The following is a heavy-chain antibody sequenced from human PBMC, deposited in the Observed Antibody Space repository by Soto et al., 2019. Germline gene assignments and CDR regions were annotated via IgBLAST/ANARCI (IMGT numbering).Heavy chain of an antibody. J-gene: IGHJ3*01. CDR3: LKSNL. V-gene: IGHV3-9*01. D-gene: IGHD7-27*01. CDR2: IAWNNVQT. Sequence: PGGSLRLSCEVSPFTFGDFAMHWVRQPPGKGLQWVSSIAWNNVQTGYAESVKGRFTISRDNAKSSLYLQMDSLRTEDTAIYYCLKSNLWGHGTMVTVSS. CDR1: PFTFGDFA.